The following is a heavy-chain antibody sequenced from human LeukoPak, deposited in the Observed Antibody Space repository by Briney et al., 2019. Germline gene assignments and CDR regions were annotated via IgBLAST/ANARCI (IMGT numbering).Heavy chain of an antibody. CDR3: ARDLNGGRRITYCYDSSGYYYDY. Sequence: ASVTVSCKASGYTFTSYGISWVRQAPGQGLEWMGWISAYNGNTNYAQKLQGRVTMTTDTSTSTAYMELRSLRSDDTAVYYCARDLNGGRRITYCYDSSGYYYDYWGQGTLVTVSS. CDR2: ISAYNGNT. V-gene: IGHV1-18*01. J-gene: IGHJ4*02. D-gene: IGHD3-22*01. CDR1: GYTFTSYG.